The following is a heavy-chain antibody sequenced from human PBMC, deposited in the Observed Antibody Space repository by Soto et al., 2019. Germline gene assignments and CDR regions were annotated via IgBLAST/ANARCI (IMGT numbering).Heavy chain of an antibody. CDR3: ARDHRFGDNWAFDY. D-gene: IGHD3-3*01. CDR1: GGSISSYY. V-gene: IGHV4-59*12. Sequence: SETLSLTCTVSGGSISSYYWSWIRQPPGEGLEWIGEIHHDGKIIYNPSLKSRATISMDKPRNQFSLNLISVTAADTAIYYCARDHRFGDNWAFDYWGQGAQVTVSS. CDR2: IHHDGKI. J-gene: IGHJ4*02.